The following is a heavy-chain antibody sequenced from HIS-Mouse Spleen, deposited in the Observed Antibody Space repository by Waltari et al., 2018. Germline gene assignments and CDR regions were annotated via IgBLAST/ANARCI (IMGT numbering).Heavy chain of an antibody. Sequence: QLQLQESGPGLVKPSETLSLTCTVSGGSISSSSYYWGWIRQPPGTGLEWIGRIYYSGVTYYNPSRKRRVTRSVDTSKNQFSLKLSSVTAADTAVYYCAREIPYSSSWYDWYFDLWGRGTLVTVSS. J-gene: IGHJ2*01. CDR2: IYYSGVT. D-gene: IGHD6-13*01. CDR3: AREIPYSSSWYDWYFDL. CDR1: GGSISSSSYY. V-gene: IGHV4-39*07.